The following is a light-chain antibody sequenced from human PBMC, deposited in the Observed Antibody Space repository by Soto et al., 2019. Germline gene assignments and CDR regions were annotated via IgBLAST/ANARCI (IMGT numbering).Light chain of an antibody. CDR3: QQYTTSWT. V-gene: IGKV1-5*03. CDR2: EAS. Sequence: DIQMTQSPSTLCASVRDRVTITCRPSQIIYTCLDWYQQKPGKAPNLLIYEASSLDVGVPSRFSGSGSGTEFTLTIRSLQPDDFATYYCQQYTTSWTFDQGTKV. J-gene: IGKJ1*01. CDR1: QIIYTC.